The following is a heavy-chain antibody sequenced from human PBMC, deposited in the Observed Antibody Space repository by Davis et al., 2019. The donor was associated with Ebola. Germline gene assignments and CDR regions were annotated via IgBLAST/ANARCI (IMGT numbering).Heavy chain of an antibody. D-gene: IGHD7-27*01. J-gene: IGHJ5*02. CDR2: IYTIGVAGT. V-gene: IGHV4-4*09. Sequence: PSETLSLTCTVSGNSVKTYTWSWIRQSPGKRLEWIGHIYTIGVAGTDYSPSLKSRVSISLDTSKNQISLKMTSVTAADTAVYYCAREDTGEQISWGQGTLVAVSS. CDR1: GNSVKTYT. CDR3: AREDTGEQIS.